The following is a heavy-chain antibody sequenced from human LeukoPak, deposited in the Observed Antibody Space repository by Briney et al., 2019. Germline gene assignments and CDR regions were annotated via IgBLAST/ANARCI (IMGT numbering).Heavy chain of an antibody. Sequence: KASETLSLTCSVSGGSISSSTYYWGWIRQPPWKGLEWIGSLHYSGNTYYNPSLQSRVTIFVNTSKSQLSLILTSVTASDTAVYYCARIIEMATLAFDIWGQGTMVTVS. CDR3: ARIIEMATLAFDI. V-gene: IGHV4-39*01. J-gene: IGHJ3*02. CDR2: LHYSGNT. D-gene: IGHD5-24*01. CDR1: GGSISSSTYY.